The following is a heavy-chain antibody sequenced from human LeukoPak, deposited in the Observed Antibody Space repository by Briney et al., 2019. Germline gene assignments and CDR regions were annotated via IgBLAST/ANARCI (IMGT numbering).Heavy chain of an antibody. V-gene: IGHV1-69*04. J-gene: IGHJ3*02. D-gene: IGHD2-2*02. CDR3: ARVGPCSSTSCYTHDAFDI. CDR1: GGTFSSYA. Sequence: SVKVSCKASGGTFSSYAISWVRQAPGQGLEWMGRIIPILGIANYAQKFQGRVTITADKSTSTAYMELSSLRSEDTAVYHCARVGPCSSTSCYTHDAFDIWGQGTMVTVSS. CDR2: IIPILGIA.